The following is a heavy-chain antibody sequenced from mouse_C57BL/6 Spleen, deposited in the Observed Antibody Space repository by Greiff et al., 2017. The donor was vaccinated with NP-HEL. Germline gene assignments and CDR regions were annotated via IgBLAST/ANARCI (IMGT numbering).Heavy chain of an antibody. CDR1: GYTFTSYW. CDR3: ATAIDYGSSGYFDY. CDR2: IYPSDSET. D-gene: IGHD1-1*01. V-gene: IGHV1-61*01. J-gene: IGHJ2*01. Sequence: QVQLQQPGAELVRPGSSVKLSCKASGYTFTSYWMDWVKQRPGQGLEWIGNIYPSDSETHYNQKFKDKATLTVDKSSSTAYMQLSSLTSADSAVYYCATAIDYGSSGYFDYWGQGTTLTVSS.